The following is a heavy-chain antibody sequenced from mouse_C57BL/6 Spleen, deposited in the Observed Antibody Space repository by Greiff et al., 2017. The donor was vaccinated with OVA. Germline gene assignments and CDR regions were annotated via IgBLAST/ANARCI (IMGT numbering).Heavy chain of an antibody. Sequence: DVMLVESGGGLVKPGGSLKLSCAASGFTFSSYAMSWVRQTPEKRLEWVATISDGGSYTYYPDNVKGRFTISRDNAKNNLYLQMSHLKSEDTAMYYCARDRDYYGSSSYYYAMDYWGQGTSVTVSS. J-gene: IGHJ4*01. D-gene: IGHD1-1*01. CDR2: ISDGGSYT. CDR1: GFTFSSYA. V-gene: IGHV5-4*01. CDR3: ARDRDYYGSSSYYYAMDY.